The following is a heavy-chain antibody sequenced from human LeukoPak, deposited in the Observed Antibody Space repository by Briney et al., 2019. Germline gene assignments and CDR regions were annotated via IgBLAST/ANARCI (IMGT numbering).Heavy chain of an antibody. CDR2: INPSGGST. J-gene: IGHJ5*02. Sequence: GASVKVSCKASGGTFSSYAISWVRQAPGQGLEWMGIINPSGGSTSYAQKFQGRVTMTRDTSTSTVYMELSSLRSEDTAVYYCARSSGWSKFWFDPWGQGTLVTVSS. CDR3: ARSSGWSKFWFDP. V-gene: IGHV1-46*01. CDR1: GGTFSSYA. D-gene: IGHD6-19*01.